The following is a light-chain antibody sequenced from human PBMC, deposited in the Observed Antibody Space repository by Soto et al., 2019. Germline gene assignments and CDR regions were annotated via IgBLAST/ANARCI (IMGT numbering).Light chain of an antibody. V-gene: IGKV1-39*01. CDR3: QQNYSSPWT. Sequence: DIQMTQSPDTLSASVGDRVTITCRASQNIRNYLTWYQQKPGRAPKLLIYAASSLPSGVPSRFSGGGSGTDFTLTITSLQPEDFATYYCQQNYSSPWTFGQGTKVDI. J-gene: IGKJ1*01. CDR1: QNIRNY. CDR2: AAS.